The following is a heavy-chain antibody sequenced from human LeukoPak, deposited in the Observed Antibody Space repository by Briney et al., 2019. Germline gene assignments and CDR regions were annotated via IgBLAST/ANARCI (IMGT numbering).Heavy chain of an antibody. V-gene: IGHV6-1*01. CDR2: TQYKYKRYN. J-gene: IGHJ4*02. CDR3: ARDIGTSGWYTFDY. CDR1: GDSVSSKNRA. Sequence: SQTLSLTCAISGDSVSSKNRAWNWIRQTPSRGLEWQGRTQYKYKRYNDYAEFIQGRITRNPDTSKNKFYLQVKSLTPQDTAWDFCARDIGTSGWYTFDYWGQGTLVTVAS. D-gene: IGHD6-19*01.